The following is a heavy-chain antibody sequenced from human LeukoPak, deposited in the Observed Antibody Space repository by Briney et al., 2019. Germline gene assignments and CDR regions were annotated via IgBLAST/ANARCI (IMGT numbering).Heavy chain of an antibody. Sequence: KTSETLSLTCAVSGDSINSGGYSWSWIRQPPGKGLEWIGYIYHTGSNFYNPSLKGRATISEDRSKNQFSLELTSVTAADTAVYYCAREPGRRGGGYCTSDSCYLDSWGQGTLVTVSS. CDR3: AREPGRRGGGYCTSDSCYLDS. CDR1: GDSINSGGYS. J-gene: IGHJ4*02. V-gene: IGHV4-30-2*01. D-gene: IGHD2-8*01. CDR2: IYHTGSN.